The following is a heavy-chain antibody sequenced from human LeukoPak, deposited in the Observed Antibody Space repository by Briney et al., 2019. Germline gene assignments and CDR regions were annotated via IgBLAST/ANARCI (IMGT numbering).Heavy chain of an antibody. CDR1: AFTFSSYG. V-gene: IGHV3-23*01. CDR2: ISSIDGST. Sequence: GGYLRFSSAASAFTFSSYGMSWVRQAQGMGLEWVSGISSIDGSTYYADSVKGRFTVSRDNSKNTLYLQMNSLRAEDTAVYYCAKVASGSYYNWPFDYWGQGTLVTVSS. D-gene: IGHD1-26*01. J-gene: IGHJ4*02. CDR3: AKVASGSYYNWPFDY.